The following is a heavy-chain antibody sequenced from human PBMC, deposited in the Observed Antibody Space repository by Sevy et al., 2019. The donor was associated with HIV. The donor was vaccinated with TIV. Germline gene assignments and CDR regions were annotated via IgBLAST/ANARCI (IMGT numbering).Heavy chain of an antibody. CDR3: AKDRMDSSFYGSNWFDF. CDR1: GFTFTSYA. V-gene: IGHV3-23*01. CDR2: ISGSGQSS. J-gene: IGHJ5*01. D-gene: IGHD2-2*01. Sequence: GGSLRLSCAASGFTFTSYAMYWVRQAPGKGLEWVAAISGSGQSSFYADSVKGRFTGSRDRSKNTLYLQMDSLRVEDTALYYCAKDRMDSSFYGSNWFDFWGQGTPVTVSS.